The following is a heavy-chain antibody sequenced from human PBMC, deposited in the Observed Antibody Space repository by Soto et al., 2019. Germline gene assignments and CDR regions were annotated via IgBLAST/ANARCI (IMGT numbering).Heavy chain of an antibody. D-gene: IGHD6-13*01. V-gene: IGHV5-51*01. CDR2: IDPGDSDT. Sequence: ESLKISCKGSGYSYITYWIAWVRQMPGKGLEWMGIIDPGDSDTRYSPSFQGQATISADKSISTAYLQWSSLKASDTAMYYCARQLTAAPGSFDYWGQGALVTVSS. J-gene: IGHJ4*02. CDR1: GYSYITYW. CDR3: ARQLTAAPGSFDY.